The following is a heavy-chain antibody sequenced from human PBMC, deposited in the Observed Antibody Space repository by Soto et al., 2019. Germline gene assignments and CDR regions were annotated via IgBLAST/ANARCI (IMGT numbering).Heavy chain of an antibody. J-gene: IGHJ3*01. CDR3: ARGGSSDWQVAFDF. CDR2: VNHNGRN. V-gene: IGHV4-34*01. CDR1: GRSFSADF. D-gene: IGHD6-19*01. Sequence: PSETLSLTCAGYGRSFSADFWNSFRQTPGKGLEWIGKVNHNGRNNYNPSLKSRVTISLDMSKNQISLKLTSVTAADTAVYYCARGGSSDWQVAFDFWGQGTMVT.